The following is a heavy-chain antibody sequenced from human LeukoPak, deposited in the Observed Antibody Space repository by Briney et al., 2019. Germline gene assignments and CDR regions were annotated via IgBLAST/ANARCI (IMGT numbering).Heavy chain of an antibody. J-gene: IGHJ4*02. CDR1: GGSFSGYY. V-gene: IGHV4-34*01. CDR3: ARAQDERNFDY. CDR2: INHSGST. D-gene: IGHD2-15*01. Sequence: SETLSHTCAVYGGSFSGYYWSWIRQPPGKGLEWIGEINHSGSTNYNPSLKSRVTISVDTSKNQFSLKLSSVTAADTAVYYCARAQDERNFDYWGQGTLVTVSS.